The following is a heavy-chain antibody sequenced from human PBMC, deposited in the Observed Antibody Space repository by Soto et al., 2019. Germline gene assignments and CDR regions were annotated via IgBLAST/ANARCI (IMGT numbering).Heavy chain of an antibody. CDR3: ARGLGVAGRLGNWFDP. Sequence: SETLSLTCTVAGVSISSGGYYWSWIRQHPGKGLEWIGYIYYSGSTYYNPSLKSRVTISVDTSKNQFSLKLSSVTAADTAVYYCARGLGVAGRLGNWFDPWGQGTLVTVSS. J-gene: IGHJ5*02. CDR1: GVSISSGGYY. D-gene: IGHD3-16*01. V-gene: IGHV4-31*03. CDR2: IYYSGST.